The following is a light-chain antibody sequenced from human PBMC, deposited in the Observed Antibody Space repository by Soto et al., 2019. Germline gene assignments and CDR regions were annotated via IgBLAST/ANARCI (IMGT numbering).Light chain of an antibody. CDR1: SSNIGAGYE. Sequence: QSVLTQPPSVSESPGQRVTISCTGSSSNIGAGYEAHWYQQVPGTAPQLLIYENNNRPSGVPDRFSGSKSGTSASLAITGLQAEDEAEYCCQSYDSSLSGYVFGTGTKLTVL. CDR2: ENN. J-gene: IGLJ1*01. CDR3: QSYDSSLSGYV. V-gene: IGLV1-40*01.